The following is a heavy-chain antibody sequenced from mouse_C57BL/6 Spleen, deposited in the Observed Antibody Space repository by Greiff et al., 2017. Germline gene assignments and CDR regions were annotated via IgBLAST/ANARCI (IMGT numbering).Heavy chain of an antibody. D-gene: IGHD1-1*01. CDR2: IDPEDGDT. J-gene: IGHJ3*01. Sequence: VQLKESGAELVRPGASVKLSCTASGFNIKDYYMPWVKQRPEQGLEWIGKIDPEDGDTEYAPKFQGKATMTADTSSNTAYLQLSSLTSADAAVYYGTIPYGGGAYWGQGTLVTVSA. CDR3: TIPYGGGAY. V-gene: IGHV14-1*01. CDR1: GFNIKDYY.